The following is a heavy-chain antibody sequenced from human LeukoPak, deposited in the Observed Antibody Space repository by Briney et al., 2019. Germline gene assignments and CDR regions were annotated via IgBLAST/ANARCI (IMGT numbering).Heavy chain of an antibody. Sequence: GGSLRLSCAASGFTFSSYWMHWVRQAPGKGLVWVSRMNNDGSTTTYADSVKGRFTISRDNAKNSLFLQMNSLRAEDTAVYYCARDPRIAARPLFDYWGQGTLVTVSA. J-gene: IGHJ4*02. CDR3: ARDPRIAARPLFDY. CDR1: GFTFSSYW. D-gene: IGHD6-6*01. CDR2: MNNDGSTT. V-gene: IGHV3-74*03.